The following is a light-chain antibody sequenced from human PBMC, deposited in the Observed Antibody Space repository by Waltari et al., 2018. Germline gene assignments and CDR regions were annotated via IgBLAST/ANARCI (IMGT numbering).Light chain of an antibody. CDR3: QQYNDYRT. V-gene: IGKV1-5*03. Sequence: DIQMTQSPSTLAASVGDTVTITCRASQSLNVWLAWYQQKAGKASKLLIYNASSLQNGVPSRFSGSGSGTECTLTITNLQPDDFATYYCQQYNDYRTFGQGARVEIK. CDR2: NAS. J-gene: IGKJ1*01. CDR1: QSLNVW.